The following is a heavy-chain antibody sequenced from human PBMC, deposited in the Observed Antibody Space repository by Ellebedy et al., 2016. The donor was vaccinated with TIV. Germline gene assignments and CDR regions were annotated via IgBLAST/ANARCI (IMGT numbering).Heavy chain of an antibody. CDR3: ATDGSYGDYRSPTHAFVM. V-gene: IGHV3-48*04. D-gene: IGHD3-16*01. Sequence: GGSLRLSCAASDFTFRSYSMNWVRQVPGKGLEWVSYISHSSITIHYADSVKGRFTISRDNAKNSLYLQMNSLRGEDTAVYYCATDGSYGDYRSPTHAFVMWGQGTVVTVSS. J-gene: IGHJ3*02. CDR1: DFTFRSYS. CDR2: ISHSSITI.